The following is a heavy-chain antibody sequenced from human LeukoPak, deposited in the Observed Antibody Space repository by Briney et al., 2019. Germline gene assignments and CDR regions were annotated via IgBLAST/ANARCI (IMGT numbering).Heavy chain of an antibody. CDR1: GSSFTNDW. CDR3: ARRIDYGDYFDY. V-gene: IGHV5-51*01. J-gene: IGHJ4*02. CDR2: IYPGDSNT. Sequence: GESLQISCKGSGSSFTNDWIGWVRQLPGKGLEWMGIIYPGDSNTRYSPSFQGQVTISADKSITTAYLQWTSLKASDTAMYYCARRIDYGDYFDYWGQGTLVTVSS. D-gene: IGHD4-17*01.